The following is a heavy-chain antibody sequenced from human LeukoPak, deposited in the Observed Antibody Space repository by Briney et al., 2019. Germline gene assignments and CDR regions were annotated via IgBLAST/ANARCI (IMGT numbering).Heavy chain of an antibody. CDR3: ARGRDIVATRTSPYYYYGMDV. CDR1: GFTFSDYY. CDR2: ISSSSSYT. J-gene: IGHJ6*04. Sequence: GGSLRLSCAASGFTFSDYYMSWIRQAPGKGLEWVSYISSSSSYTNYADSVKGRFTISRDNAKNSLYLQMNSLRAEDTAVYYCARGRDIVATRTSPYYYYGMDVWGKGTTVTASS. D-gene: IGHD5-12*01. V-gene: IGHV3-11*06.